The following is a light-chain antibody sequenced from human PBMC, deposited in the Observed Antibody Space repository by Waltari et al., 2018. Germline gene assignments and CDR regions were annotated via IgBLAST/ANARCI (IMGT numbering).Light chain of an antibody. Sequence: DIQMTQSPSTLSASVGDRVTITCRASQSLSNWLAGYQQKPGKAPKVLIYKASTLESGVPSRFSGSGSVTEFTLTISSLQPDDFATYYCQQYRNLWTFGQGTKVEIK. CDR3: QQYRNLWT. J-gene: IGKJ1*01. CDR1: QSLSNW. CDR2: KAS. V-gene: IGKV1-5*03.